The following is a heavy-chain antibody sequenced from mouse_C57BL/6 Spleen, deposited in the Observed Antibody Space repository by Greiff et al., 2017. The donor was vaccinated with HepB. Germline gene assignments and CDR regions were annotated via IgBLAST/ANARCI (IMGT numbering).Heavy chain of an antibody. CDR2: INYDGSST. J-gene: IGHJ4*01. CDR1: GFTFSDYY. D-gene: IGHD1-1*02. CDR3: AREGGGNDAMDY. V-gene: IGHV5-16*01. Sequence: EVQLQESEGGLVQPGSSMKLSCTASGFTFSDYYMAWVRQVPEKGLEWVANINYDGSSTYYLDSLKSRFIISRDNAKNILYLQMSSLKSEDTATYYCAREGGGNDAMDYWGQGTSVTVSS.